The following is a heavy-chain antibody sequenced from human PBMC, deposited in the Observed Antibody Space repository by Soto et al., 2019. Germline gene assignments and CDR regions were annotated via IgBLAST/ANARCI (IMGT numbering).Heavy chain of an antibody. J-gene: IGHJ4*02. CDR1: GGSISSSTYH. CDR3: VRPGPATMWD. CDR2: IYHSGAT. V-gene: IGHV4-39*01. Sequence: QLQLQESGPGLVKPSETLSLTCTVSGGSISSSTYHWGWIRQPPGRGLEWIGTIYHSGATYYNSALESRVTISVDTSKNQCSLRLSSVTAADRAVYYCVRPGPATMWDWGQGALVTVSS. D-gene: IGHD6-25*01.